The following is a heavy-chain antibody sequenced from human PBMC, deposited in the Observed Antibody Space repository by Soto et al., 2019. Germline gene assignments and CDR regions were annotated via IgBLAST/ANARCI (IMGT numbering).Heavy chain of an antibody. Sequence: EVQLLESGGGLVQPGGSLRLSCAASGFTFSSYAMSWVRQAPGKGLEWVSAISGSGGSTYYADSVKGRFTISRDNSKNTLYLQMNSLRAEEPAVYYCAKTLYYYDSSGYQWGQGTLVTVSS. D-gene: IGHD3-22*01. CDR3: AKTLYYYDSSGYQ. J-gene: IGHJ4*02. V-gene: IGHV3-23*01. CDR2: ISGSGGST. CDR1: GFTFSSYA.